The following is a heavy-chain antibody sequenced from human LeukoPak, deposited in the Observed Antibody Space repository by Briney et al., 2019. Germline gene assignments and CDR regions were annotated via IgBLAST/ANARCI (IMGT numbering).Heavy chain of an antibody. CDR1: GFTFSSYA. D-gene: IGHD4-17*01. Sequence: GGSLRLSCSASGFTFSSYAMHWVRQAPGEGLEYVSAISSNGGSTYYADSVKGRFTISRDNSKNTLYLQMSSLRAEDTAVYYCARENDYGDFSLGYWGQGTLVTVSS. CDR2: ISSNGGST. V-gene: IGHV3-64D*06. CDR3: ARENDYGDFSLGY. J-gene: IGHJ4*02.